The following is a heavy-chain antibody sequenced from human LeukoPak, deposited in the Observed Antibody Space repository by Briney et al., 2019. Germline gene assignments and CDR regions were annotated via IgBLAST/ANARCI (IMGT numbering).Heavy chain of an antibody. D-gene: IGHD6-19*01. Sequence: GASVKVSCKASGYTFTTYGITWVRQAPGQGLEWMGGISAYNGNTNYAQNLQGRVTMTTDTSTSTAYMELRSLRSDDTAVYYCARGTRGTSGWYWSDYWGQGTLVTVSS. CDR3: ARGTRGTSGWYWSDY. V-gene: IGHV1-18*01. CDR2: ISAYNGNT. J-gene: IGHJ4*02. CDR1: GYTFTTYG.